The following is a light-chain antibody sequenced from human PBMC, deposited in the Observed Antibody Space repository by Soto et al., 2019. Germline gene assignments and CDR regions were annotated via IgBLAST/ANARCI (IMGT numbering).Light chain of an antibody. CDR1: QSISSW. CDR3: QQYSSHST. Sequence: DLQMTQSPSTLSASVGDRVTITCRASQSISSWLAWFQQKAGKAPKVLIYKASSLESGVPSRFSGSGSGTEFSLTISSLQPDDFATYYCQQYSSHSTFGQGTKVDIK. J-gene: IGKJ1*01. CDR2: KAS. V-gene: IGKV1-5*03.